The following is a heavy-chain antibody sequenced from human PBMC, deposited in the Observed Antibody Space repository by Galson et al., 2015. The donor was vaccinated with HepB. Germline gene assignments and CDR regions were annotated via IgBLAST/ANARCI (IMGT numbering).Heavy chain of an antibody. CDR3: ARKYVYCSGGSCYMVARQPYYFDY. CDR1: GFSLSGYT. CDR2: TRSGSNYI. V-gene: IGHV3-21*01. J-gene: IGHJ4*02. Sequence: SLRLSCAASGFSLSGYTMNWVRQAPGKGLEWVSYTRSGSNYIYYADSVKGRFTISRDNAENSLYLRMNSLRAEDTAVYYCARKYVYCSGGSCYMVARQPYYFDYWGQGTLVTVST. D-gene: IGHD2-15*01.